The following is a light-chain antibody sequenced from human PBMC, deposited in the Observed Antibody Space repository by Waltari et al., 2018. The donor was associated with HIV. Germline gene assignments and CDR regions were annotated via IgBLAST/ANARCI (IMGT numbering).Light chain of an antibody. CDR2: ENN. Sequence: QSVLTQPHSVSAAPGQKVTISSSVSTSNIGNNYVSWYQQLPGSAPKLLIYENNRRPSGIPDRFSGSKSGTSATLGITGLQTGDEADYYCGTWDSNLSAWVFGGGTKLTVL. CDR1: TSNIGNNY. CDR3: GTWDSNLSAWV. J-gene: IGLJ3*02. V-gene: IGLV1-51*02.